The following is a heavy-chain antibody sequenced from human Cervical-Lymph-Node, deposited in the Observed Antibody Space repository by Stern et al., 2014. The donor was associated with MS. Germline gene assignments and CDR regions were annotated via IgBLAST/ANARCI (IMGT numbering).Heavy chain of an antibody. Sequence: EVQLVASGGGLVKPGGSLRLSCAASGFTFSFYSMHWVRQAPGKGLEWVASISSGGSSIYYADSLNGRFHLSSDQAKDPLELHLNSRRAEDTAVYYCARGRGGNYRYYFDYWGQGTLVTGSS. V-gene: IGHV3-21*01. CDR1: GFTFSFYS. J-gene: IGHJ4*02. D-gene: IGHD4-23*01. CDR3: ARGRGGNYRYYFDY. CDR2: ISSGGSSI.